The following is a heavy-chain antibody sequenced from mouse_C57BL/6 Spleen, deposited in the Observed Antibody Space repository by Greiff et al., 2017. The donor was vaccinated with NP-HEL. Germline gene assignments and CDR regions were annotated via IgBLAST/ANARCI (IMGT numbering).Heavy chain of an antibody. V-gene: IGHV1-39*01. Sequence: LVESGPELVKPGASVKISCKASGYSFTDYNMNWVKQSNGKSLEWIGVINPNYGTTSYNQKFKGKATLTVDQSSSTAYMQLNSLTSEDSAVYYCAREGAYDYDGDYYAMDYWGQGTSVTVSS. J-gene: IGHJ4*01. CDR2: INPNYGTT. CDR3: AREGAYDYDGDYYAMDY. CDR1: GYSFTDYN. D-gene: IGHD2-4*01.